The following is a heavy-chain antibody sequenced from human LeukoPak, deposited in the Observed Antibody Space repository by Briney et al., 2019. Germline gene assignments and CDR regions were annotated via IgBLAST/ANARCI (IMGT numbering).Heavy chain of an antibody. D-gene: IGHD6-19*01. CDR3: AKGEYSSGWTRFDY. V-gene: IGHV3-23*01. CDR1: GFTFSSYA. CDR2: ISGSGGST. J-gene: IGHJ4*02. Sequence: GGSLRLSCAASGFTFSSYAMSWVRQAPGKGLEWVSDISGSGGSTYYADSVKGRFTISRDNSKNTLYLQMNSLRAEDTAVYYCAKGEYSSGWTRFDYWGQGTLVTVSS.